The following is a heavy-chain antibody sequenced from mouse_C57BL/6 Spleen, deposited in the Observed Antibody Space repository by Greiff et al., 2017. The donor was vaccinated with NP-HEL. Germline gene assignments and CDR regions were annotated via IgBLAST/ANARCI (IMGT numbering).Heavy chain of an antibody. Sequence: VQLQQSGAELVKPGASVKISCKASGYAFTSYWMNWVKQRPGKGLEWIGQIYPGDGDTNYNGKFKGKATLTADKSSSTAYMQLSSLTSEDSAVYFCAREERLPWYFDGWGKGTTVTVSS. D-gene: IGHD2-4*01. V-gene: IGHV1-80*01. CDR3: AREERLPWYFDG. J-gene: IGHJ1*03. CDR1: GYAFTSYW. CDR2: IYPGDGDT.